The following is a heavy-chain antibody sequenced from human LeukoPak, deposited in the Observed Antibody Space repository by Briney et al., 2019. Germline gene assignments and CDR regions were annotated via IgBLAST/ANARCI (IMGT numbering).Heavy chain of an antibody. D-gene: IGHD2-2*01. J-gene: IGHJ4*02. CDR3: ATDVVVPAALDY. Sequence: GASVTVSCTASGYISTGYYMHWVRQAPGQGLEWMGRINPNSGGTNYAQKFQGRVTMTRDTSISTAYMELSRLRSDDTAVYYCATDVVVPAALDYWGQGTLVTVSS. CDR1: GYISTGYY. V-gene: IGHV1-2*06. CDR2: INPNSGGT.